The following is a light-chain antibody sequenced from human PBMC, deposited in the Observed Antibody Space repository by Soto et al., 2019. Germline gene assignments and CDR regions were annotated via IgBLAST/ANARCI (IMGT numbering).Light chain of an antibody. V-gene: IGKV3D-15*01. J-gene: IGKJ2*01. CDR3: QQYNNWPPYT. Sequence: ELVMTQSPATLSVSPGERATLSCWASHSVSSNLAWYQQKPGQAPRLLIYGASTRATGIPASFSGSGSGTEFTLTISSLQSEDFAVYYCQQYNNWPPYTFGQGTKLEIK. CDR1: HSVSSN. CDR2: GAS.